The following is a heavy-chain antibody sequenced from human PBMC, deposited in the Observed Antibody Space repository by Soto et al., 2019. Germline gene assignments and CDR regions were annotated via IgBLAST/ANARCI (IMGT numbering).Heavy chain of an antibody. V-gene: IGHV1-18*01. Sequence: QVQLVQSGGEVKKPGASVKLSCTASGYTFTSYGISWVRQAPGQGLEWMGWISAYNGKTNYAQNVPSRRTMTTDTSTRTGYIDPRSMRSDDTAVYYCARGGDVNSCHGMDVWGQGPKVTVSS. CDR1: GYTFTSYG. J-gene: IGHJ6*02. CDR2: ISAYNGKT. CDR3: ARGGDVNSCHGMDV. D-gene: IGHD5-12*01.